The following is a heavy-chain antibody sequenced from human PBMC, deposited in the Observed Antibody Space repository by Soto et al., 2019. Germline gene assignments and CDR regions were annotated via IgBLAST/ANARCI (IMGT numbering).Heavy chain of an antibody. D-gene: IGHD1-7*01. J-gene: IGHJ5*02. CDR1: GGSISSGGYS. V-gene: IGHV4-30-2*01. CDR2: IYHSGST. Sequence: SETLSLTCAVSGGSISSGGYSWSWIRQPPGKGLEWIGYIYHSGSTYYNPSLKSRVTISVDRSKNQFSLKLSFVTAADTAVYYWARGGGYKWNYNNWFDPWGQGTLVTVSS. CDR3: ARGGGYKWNYNNWFDP.